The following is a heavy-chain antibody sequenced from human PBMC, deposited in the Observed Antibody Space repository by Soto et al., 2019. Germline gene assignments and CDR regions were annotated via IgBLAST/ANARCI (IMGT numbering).Heavy chain of an antibody. V-gene: IGHV3-74*01. D-gene: IGHD3-22*01. CDR3: ARVRGPYYYDSSGYPQAFDI. J-gene: IGHJ3*02. CDR2: INSDGSTT. CDR1: GFTFSSHW. Sequence: PGGSLRLSCAVSGFTFSSHWMHWVRQAPGKGLVWVSRINSDGSTTNYADSVKGRFTISRDNAKNSLYLQMNSLRDEDTAVYYCARVRGPYYYDSSGYPQAFDIWGQGTMVTVSS.